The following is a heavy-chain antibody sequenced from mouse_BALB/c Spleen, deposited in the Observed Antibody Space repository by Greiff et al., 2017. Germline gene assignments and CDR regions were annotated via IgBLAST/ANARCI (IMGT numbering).Heavy chain of an antibody. CDR1: GFNIKDYY. V-gene: IGHV14-4*02. CDR3: NAEGGYPFAY. Sequence: VHVKQSGAELVRSGASVKLSCTASGFNIKDYYMHWVKQRPEQGLEWIGWIDPENGDTEYAPKFQGKATMTADTSSNTAYLQLSSLTSEDTAVYYCNAEGGYPFAYWGQGTLVTVSA. CDR2: IDPENGDT. D-gene: IGHD2-2*01. J-gene: IGHJ3*01.